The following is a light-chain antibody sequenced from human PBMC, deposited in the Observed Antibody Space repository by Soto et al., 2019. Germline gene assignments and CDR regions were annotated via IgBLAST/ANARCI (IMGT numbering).Light chain of an antibody. V-gene: IGKV1-9*01. CDR2: AAS. CDR3: QQLNSYPLT. Sequence: IKLTQSPSSLSASVGDRVPITCRASQGISSYLVLYQQQPAKAPKLLIYAASTLQSGVPSRFSGSGSGTDFTLPIISLQPEDFATDYCQQLNSYPLTFGQGTKVDIK. J-gene: IGKJ1*01. CDR1: QGISSY.